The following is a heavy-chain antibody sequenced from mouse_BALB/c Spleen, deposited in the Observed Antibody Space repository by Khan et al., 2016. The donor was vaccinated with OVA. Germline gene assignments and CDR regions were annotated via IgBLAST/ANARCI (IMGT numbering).Heavy chain of an antibody. D-gene: IGHD1-3*01. Sequence: VRLQQSGTVLARPGASVKMSCKASGYSFTSYLIHWVKPRPGQGLEWIGDIYPGNSDTTYNQKFKDKAKLTAGTSANTAYMELSSLTNEDSAVYYCARGGYSSFAYWGQGTLVTVSA. CDR1: GYSFTSYL. V-gene: IGHV1-5*01. J-gene: IGHJ3*01. CDR3: ARGGYSSFAY. CDR2: IYPGNSDT.